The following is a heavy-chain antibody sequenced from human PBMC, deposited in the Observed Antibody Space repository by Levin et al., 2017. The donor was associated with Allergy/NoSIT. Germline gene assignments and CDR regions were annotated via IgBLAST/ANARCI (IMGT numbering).Heavy chain of an antibody. J-gene: IGHJ2*01. CDR1: GVSISSSTYC. D-gene: IGHD1-20*01. Sequence: ESLKISCTVSGVSISSSTYCWGWSRQPPGKGLEWIGSLLYTGSTYYNPSLKSRVTISGDTSKNQFSLKLSSVTAADTAVYYCARRITGSSGWYFDLWGRGTLVTVSS. CDR2: LLYTGST. CDR3: ARRITGSSGWYFDL. V-gene: IGHV4-39*07.